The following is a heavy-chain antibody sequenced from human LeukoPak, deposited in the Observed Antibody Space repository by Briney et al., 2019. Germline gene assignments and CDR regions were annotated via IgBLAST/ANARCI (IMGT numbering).Heavy chain of an antibody. CDR1: GCSISSYD. CDR2: IYYSGST. J-gene: IGHJ6*03. CDR3: ARHGYYYYYMDV. Sequence: SETLSLTCTVSGCSISSYDLSWIRQPPGKGLEWIGYIYYSGSTNYNPSLKSRVTISVDTSKNQFSLKLSSVTAADTAVYYCARHGYYYYYMDVWGKGTTVTVSS. V-gene: IGHV4-59*08.